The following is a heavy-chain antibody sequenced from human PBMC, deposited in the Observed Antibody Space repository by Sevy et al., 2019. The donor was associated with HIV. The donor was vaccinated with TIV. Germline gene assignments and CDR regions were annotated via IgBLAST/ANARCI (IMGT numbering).Heavy chain of an antibody. V-gene: IGHV3-33*01. CDR3: ARETDNIARRLDP. Sequence: GGSLRLSCAASGFTFNFHGMHWVRQAPGKGLEWVAFIWHDGSNKYMADSVKGLFTNARDNSKNRLFLQMNSLTVEDTAVYYCARETDNIARRLDPSGKGTLVTFSS. CDR2: IWHDGSNK. D-gene: IGHD2-21*01. J-gene: IGHJ5*02. CDR1: GFTFNFHG.